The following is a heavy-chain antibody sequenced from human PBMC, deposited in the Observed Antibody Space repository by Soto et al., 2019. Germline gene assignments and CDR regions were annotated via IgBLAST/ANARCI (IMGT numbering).Heavy chain of an antibody. D-gene: IGHD6-6*01. V-gene: IGHV4-39*01. J-gene: IGHJ4*02. CDR1: GGSISSSSYY. Sequence: QLQLQESGPGLVKPSETLSLTCTVSGGSISSSSYYWGWIRQPPGKGLEWIGSIYYSGSTYYNPSLKSRVTISVDTSKNQFSLKLSSVIAADTAVYYCAEGSSIAVDYWGQGTLVTVSS. CDR3: AEGSSIAVDY. CDR2: IYYSGST.